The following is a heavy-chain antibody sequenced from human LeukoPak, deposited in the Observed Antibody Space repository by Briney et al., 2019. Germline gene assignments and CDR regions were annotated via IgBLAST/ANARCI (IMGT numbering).Heavy chain of an antibody. Sequence: GALRLSCAASGFTFSSYGMHWVRQAPGKGLEWVAVIWYDGSNKYYADSVKGRFTISRDNSKNTLYLQMNSLRAEDTAVYYCARYDNGKDYFDYWGQGTLVTVSS. J-gene: IGHJ4*02. CDR2: IWYDGSNK. V-gene: IGHV3-33*01. D-gene: IGHD1-1*01. CDR1: GFTFSSYG. CDR3: ARYDNGKDYFDY.